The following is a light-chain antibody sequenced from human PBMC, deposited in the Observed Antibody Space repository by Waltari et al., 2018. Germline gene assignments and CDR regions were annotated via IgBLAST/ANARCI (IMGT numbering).Light chain of an antibody. V-gene: IGKV2-28*01. CDR3: MQALQTPYT. CDR1: QSLLHSNGYNY. J-gene: IGKJ2*01. CDR2: LGS. Sequence: DIVMTQSPLSLRVTPGEPASIYCRSSQSLLHSNGYNYWNWYLQKPGQSPQLLIYLGSNRASGVPDMFSGIESCTDCTLKFSRVEAQDVGVYYCMQALQTPYTFGQGTKLEIK.